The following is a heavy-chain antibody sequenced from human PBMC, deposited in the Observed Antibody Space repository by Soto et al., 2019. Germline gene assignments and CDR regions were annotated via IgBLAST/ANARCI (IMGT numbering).Heavy chain of an antibody. CDR1: GGSISSYS. CDR2: INHSGST. J-gene: IGHJ6*02. D-gene: IGHD3-22*01. CDR3: ARHPSRRYYDSSGYYYPLVYGMDV. Sequence: SETVSLTCTFSGGSISSYSLSWIRQPPGKGLEWIGEINHSGSTYYNPSLKSRVTISVDTSKNQFSLKLRSVTAADTAVYYCARHPSRRYYDSSGYYYPLVYGMDVWGQGTTVTVSS. V-gene: IGHV4-34*01.